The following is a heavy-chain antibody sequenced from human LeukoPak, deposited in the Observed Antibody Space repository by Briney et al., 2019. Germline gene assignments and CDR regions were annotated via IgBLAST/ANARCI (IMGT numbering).Heavy chain of an antibody. Sequence: GGSLRLSCAASGFTVSSNYMSWVRQAPGKGLESVSVIYSGGSTYYADSVKGRFTISRDNSKNTLYLQMNSLRAEDTAVYYCARVDGYYYYYMDVWGKGTMVTVSS. V-gene: IGHV3-53*01. CDR3: ARVDGYYYYYMDV. CDR1: GFTVSSNY. CDR2: IYSGGST. D-gene: IGHD5-24*01. J-gene: IGHJ6*03.